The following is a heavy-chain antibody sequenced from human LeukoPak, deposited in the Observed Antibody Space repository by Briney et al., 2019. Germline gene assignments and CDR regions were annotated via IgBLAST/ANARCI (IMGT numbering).Heavy chain of an antibody. Sequence: GESLKISCKGSGYSFTSYWIGWVRQMPGKGLEWMGIIYPGDSDTRYSPSFQGQVTISADKSISTAYLQWSSLKASDTAMYYCARGGEVPAFRVSWFDPWGQGTLVTVPS. CDR3: ARGGEVPAFRVSWFDP. V-gene: IGHV5-51*01. J-gene: IGHJ5*02. D-gene: IGHD2-2*01. CDR2: IYPGDSDT. CDR1: GYSFTSYW.